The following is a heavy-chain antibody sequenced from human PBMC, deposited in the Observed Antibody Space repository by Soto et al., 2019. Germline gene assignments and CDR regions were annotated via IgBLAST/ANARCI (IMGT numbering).Heavy chain of an antibody. Sequence: GGSLRLSCAASGFTFNSYGMPWVRQAPGKGLEWVAVIWYDGSRKYYADSVKGRFTISRDSSKNTLYLQMNSLRAEDTAVYYCARGLYGDFDYWGQGKLVTVSS. CDR2: IWYDGSRK. V-gene: IGHV3-33*01. CDR3: ARGLYGDFDY. D-gene: IGHD4-17*01. J-gene: IGHJ4*02. CDR1: GFTFNSYG.